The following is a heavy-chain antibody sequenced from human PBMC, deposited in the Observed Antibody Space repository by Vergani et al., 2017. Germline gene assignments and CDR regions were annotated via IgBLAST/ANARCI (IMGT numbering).Heavy chain of an antibody. D-gene: IGHD1-7*01. V-gene: IGHV2-5*04. CDR3: VYRKTEGGTTGCFYPFYYYYYMDV. CDR1: GFSLNTRGVT. CDR2: IFWNDDP. J-gene: IGHJ6*03. Sequence: QITLKESGPTLVKPTQTLTLTCTFSGFSLNTRGVTVAWIRQPPGKALDWLALIFWNDDPHYSPSLNNSVTITKDTSKNQVVLTMTNMDYVDTGTYYCVYRKTEGGTTGCFYPFYYYYYMDVWGKGTTVTVSS.